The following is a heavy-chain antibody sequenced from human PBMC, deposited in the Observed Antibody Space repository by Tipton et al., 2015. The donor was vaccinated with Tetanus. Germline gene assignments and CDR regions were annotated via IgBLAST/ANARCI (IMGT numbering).Heavy chain of an antibody. CDR2: IWFDGSRT. CDR3: ARDTYYQSHHYNYFDY. Sequence: SLRLSCAASGFTFSTYDMSWVRRAPGKGLEWVAAIWFDGSRTEYADSVKGRFTISRDNSNGMVYLEMGSLRDEDTAVFYCARDTYYQSHHYNYFDYWGQGVRVTVSS. V-gene: IGHV3-33*08. CDR1: GFTFSTYD. D-gene: IGHD5-24*01. J-gene: IGHJ4*02.